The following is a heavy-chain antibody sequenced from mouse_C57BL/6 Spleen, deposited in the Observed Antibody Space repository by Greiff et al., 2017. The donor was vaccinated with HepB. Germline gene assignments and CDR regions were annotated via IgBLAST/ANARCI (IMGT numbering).Heavy chain of an antibody. Sequence: VQLQQSGAELVRPGASVTLSCKASGYTFTSYWMHWVKQRPGQGLEWIGEIDPSDSYTNYNQKFKGKSTLTVDKSSSTAYMQLSSLTSEDSAVYYCAREGPLDYWGQGTTLTVSS. CDR3: AREGPLDY. CDR2: IDPSDSYT. J-gene: IGHJ2*01. CDR1: GYTFTSYW. V-gene: IGHV1-69*01.